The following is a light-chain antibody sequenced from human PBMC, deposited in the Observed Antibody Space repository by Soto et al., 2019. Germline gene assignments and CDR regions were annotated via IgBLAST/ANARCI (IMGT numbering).Light chain of an antibody. CDR2: EDN. CDR3: QSYDSSTPDV. J-gene: IGLJ1*01. CDR1: SGSIASNY. V-gene: IGLV6-57*01. Sequence: NFMLTQPHSVSASPGKTVTISCTRSSGSIASNYVQWYQQRPGSSPTTVIYEDNQRPSGVPDRFSGSIDSSSNSASLTISGLKTEDEADYYCQSYDSSTPDVFGTGTKLTVL.